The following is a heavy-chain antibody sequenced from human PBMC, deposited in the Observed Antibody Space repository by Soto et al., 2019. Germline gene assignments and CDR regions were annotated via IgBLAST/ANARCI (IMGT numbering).Heavy chain of an antibody. CDR1: NGSIINYY. D-gene: IGHD1-26*01. J-gene: IGHJ3*01. CDR2: IDYSGIT. Sequence: QVQLQESGPGLVKPSETLSLTCTVSNGSIINYYWSWIRQPPGKGLEWIGFIDYSGITNYNPYLKGRVTMSVDLSRNQLSLNLASVTAADTAVSYCASRLSLATTTGDAFGLWGQGTMVTVSS. CDR3: ASRLSLATTTGDAFGL. V-gene: IGHV4-59*01.